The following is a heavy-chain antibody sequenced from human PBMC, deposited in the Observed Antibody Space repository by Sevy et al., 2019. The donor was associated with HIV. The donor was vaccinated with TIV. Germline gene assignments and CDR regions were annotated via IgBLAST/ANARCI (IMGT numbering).Heavy chain of an antibody. Sequence: GGSLRLSCAASGFTFSSYSMNWVRQAPGKGLEWVSSISSSSSYIYYADSVKGRFTISRDNAKNSLYLQMNSLRAEDTALYYCARDADSYYDILTGYYPYYFDYWGQGTLVTVSS. J-gene: IGHJ4*02. CDR3: ARDADSYYDILTGYYPYYFDY. V-gene: IGHV3-21*01. CDR1: GFTFSSYS. CDR2: ISSSSSYI. D-gene: IGHD3-9*01.